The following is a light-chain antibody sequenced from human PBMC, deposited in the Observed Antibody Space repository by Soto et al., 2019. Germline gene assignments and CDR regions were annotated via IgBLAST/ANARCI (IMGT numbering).Light chain of an antibody. CDR3: HQYGSPPLT. V-gene: IGKV3-20*01. J-gene: IGKJ1*01. CDR2: AAS. CDR1: QSGFGTY. Sequence: EIVLMQSPDTLSLSPGERATLSCRASQSGFGTYLAWFQHKPGQAPRLLIYAASNRATGIPDRFGGSGFGTDFTLTISRVEPEDFAVYYCHQYGSPPLTVGQGTKVEMK.